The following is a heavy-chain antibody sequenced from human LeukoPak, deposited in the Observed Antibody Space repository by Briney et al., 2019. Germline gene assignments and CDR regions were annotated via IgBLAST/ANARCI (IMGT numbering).Heavy chain of an antibody. CDR2: INPDGGNT. V-gene: IGHV1-46*01. J-gene: IGHJ4*02. CDR3: ARGMPFDY. D-gene: IGHD2-2*01. Sequence: ASVKVSCKASGYTFTNSYIHWVRQAPGQVLEWMGLINPDGGNTNYAQNFQGRVTLTRDTSTSTVYMELSSLRSDDTAVYYCARGMPFDYWGQGTLVTVSS. CDR1: GYTFTNSY.